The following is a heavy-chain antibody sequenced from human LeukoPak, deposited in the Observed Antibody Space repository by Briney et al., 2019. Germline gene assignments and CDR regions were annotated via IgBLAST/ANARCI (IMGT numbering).Heavy chain of an antibody. CDR1: GASIGSGPYY. D-gene: IGHD4-11*01. CDR3: ARDRLQYPSRERAFDT. V-gene: IGHV4-30-2*01. Sequence: SETLSLTCTVSGASIGSGPYYWSWFWQPPGKGVEWIGYIYRSVSTYYNTSRKSRVTVSVDKSKNKFFLRPNSVTAADTAVYYCARDRLQYPSRERAFDTWGQGTMVTVSS. CDR2: IYRSVST. J-gene: IGHJ3*02.